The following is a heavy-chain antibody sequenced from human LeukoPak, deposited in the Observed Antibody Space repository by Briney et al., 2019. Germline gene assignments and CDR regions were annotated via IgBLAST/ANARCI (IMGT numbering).Heavy chain of an antibody. CDR1: GGSISSYY. Sequence: PSETLSLTCTVSGGSISSYYWSWIRQPPGKGLEWIGYIYYSGSTNYNPSLKSRVTISVDTSKNQFSLKLSSVTAADTAVYYCARESHCSSTSCYNGGAFDIWGQGTMVTVSS. CDR3: ARESHCSSTSCYNGGAFDI. D-gene: IGHD2-2*02. J-gene: IGHJ3*02. V-gene: IGHV4-59*01. CDR2: IYYSGST.